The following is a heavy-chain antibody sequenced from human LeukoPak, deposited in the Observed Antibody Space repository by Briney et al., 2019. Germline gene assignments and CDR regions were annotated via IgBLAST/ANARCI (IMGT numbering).Heavy chain of an antibody. D-gene: IGHD4-23*01. CDR1: GFTFSSYA. V-gene: IGHV3-23*01. Sequence: GGSLRLSCAASGFTFSSYAMSWVRQAPGKGLEWVSAISGSGGSTYYADSVKGRFTISRDNSKNTLYLQMNSLRAEDTAVYYCAKDLRLRWKSAGQLLDYWGQGTLVTVSS. CDR2: ISGSGGST. CDR3: AKDLRLRWKSAGQLLDY. J-gene: IGHJ4*02.